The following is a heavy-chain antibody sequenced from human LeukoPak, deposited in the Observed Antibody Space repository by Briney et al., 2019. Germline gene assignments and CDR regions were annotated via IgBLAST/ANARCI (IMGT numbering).Heavy chain of an antibody. V-gene: IGHV4-4*02. CDR2: IYHSGST. CDR1: GGSISSSNW. J-gene: IGHJ3*02. Sequence: SGTLSLTCAVSGGSISSSNWWSWVRQPPGKGLEWIGEIYHSGSTNYNPSPKSRVTISVDKSKNQFSLRLSSVTAADAAIYYCARHPPILQFFEWSGAGAFDIWGQGTMVTVSS. CDR3: ARHPPILQFFEWSGAGAFDI. D-gene: IGHD3-3*01.